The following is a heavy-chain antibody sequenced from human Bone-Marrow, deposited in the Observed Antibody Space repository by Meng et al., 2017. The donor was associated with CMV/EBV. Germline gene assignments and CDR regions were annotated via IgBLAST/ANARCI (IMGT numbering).Heavy chain of an antibody. V-gene: IGHV3-7*01. CDR3: TSAAAATEEFDY. D-gene: IGHD6-13*01. CDR1: GFTLSHYW. J-gene: IGHJ4*02. Sequence: GESLKISCVASGFTLSHYWMSWVRQAPGKGLEWVANIKQDGSETYFLESVKGRFTISRDDTDNSLHLQMNNLNAEDTALYYCTSAAAATEEFDYWGQGTLVTVSS. CDR2: IKQDGSET.